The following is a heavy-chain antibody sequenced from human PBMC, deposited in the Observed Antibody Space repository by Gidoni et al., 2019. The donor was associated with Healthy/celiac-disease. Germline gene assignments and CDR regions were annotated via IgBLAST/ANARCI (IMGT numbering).Heavy chain of an antibody. Sequence: DYAAPVKGRFTISRDDSKNTLYLQMNSLKTEDTAVYYCTTPYYDILTGYSSNPDYWGQGTLVTVSS. CDR3: TTPYYDILTGYSSNPDY. V-gene: IGHV3-15*01. J-gene: IGHJ4*02. D-gene: IGHD3-9*01.